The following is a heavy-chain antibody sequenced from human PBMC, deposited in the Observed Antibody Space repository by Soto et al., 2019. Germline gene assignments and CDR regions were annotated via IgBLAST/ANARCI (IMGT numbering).Heavy chain of an antibody. V-gene: IGHV1-69*08. CDR3: ARDDGYDSSGYTQYFQH. Sequence: QVQLVQSGAEVKKPGSSVKVSCKASGGTFSSYTISWVRQAPGQGLEWMGRIIPILGIANYAQKFQGRVTITADKSTSTAYMELSSLRYEDTAVYYCARDDGYDSSGYTQYFQHWGQGTLVTVSS. D-gene: IGHD3-22*01. CDR2: IIPILGIA. J-gene: IGHJ1*01. CDR1: GGTFSSYT.